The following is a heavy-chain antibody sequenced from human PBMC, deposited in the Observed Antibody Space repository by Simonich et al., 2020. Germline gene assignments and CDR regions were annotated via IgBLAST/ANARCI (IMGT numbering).Heavy chain of an antibody. CDR1: GFTVSSNY. J-gene: IGHJ4*02. V-gene: IGHV3-53*01. D-gene: IGHD1-1*01. CDR2: IYSGGST. Sequence: EVQLVESGGGLIQPGGSLRLSCAASGFTVSSNYMSWVRQSPGKGLGVVAVIYSGGSTYSADTVKGRFTISRDNSKNTLYLQINSLRAEDTAVYYCARWTATGYYFDYWGQGTLVTVSS. CDR3: ARWTATGYYFDY.